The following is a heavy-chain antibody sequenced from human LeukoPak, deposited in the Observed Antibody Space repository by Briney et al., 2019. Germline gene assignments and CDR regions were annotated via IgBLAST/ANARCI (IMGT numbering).Heavy chain of an antibody. CDR3: ARGNRGPRGYFDY. Sequence: PGGSLRLSCAVSGVNVSSNYMSWVRQAPGKGLEWVAVIYSGGSTYYADSVKGRFTISRDNSKNTLYLQMNSLRVEDTAVYYCARGNRGPRGYFDYWGQGTLVTVSS. CDR1: GVNVSSNY. D-gene: IGHD3-10*01. CDR2: IYSGGST. J-gene: IGHJ4*02. V-gene: IGHV3-66*01.